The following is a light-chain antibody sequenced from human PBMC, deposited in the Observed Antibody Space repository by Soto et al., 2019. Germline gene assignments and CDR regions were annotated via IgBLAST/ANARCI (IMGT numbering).Light chain of an antibody. CDR2: EVS. Sequence: QSVLTQPASVSGSPGQSITISCTGTSSDVVGYNYVSWYQQHPGKAPKLMIYEVSNRPSGVSNRFSGSKSGNTASLTISGLQAEDEADYYCSSYTSSSTPVVFGTGTKVTVL. V-gene: IGLV2-14*01. CDR3: SSYTSSSTPVV. CDR1: SSDVVGYNY. J-gene: IGLJ1*01.